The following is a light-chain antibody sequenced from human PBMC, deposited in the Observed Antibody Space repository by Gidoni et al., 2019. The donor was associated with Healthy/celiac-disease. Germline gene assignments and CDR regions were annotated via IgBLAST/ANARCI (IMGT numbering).Light chain of an antibody. CDR1: SSNIGSNY. J-gene: IGLJ3*02. CDR2: RNN. Sequence: QSVLTQQPSASGTPGQRVTISCSGSSSNIGSNYVYWYQQLPGTAPKLLIYRNNQRPSGVPDRFSGSKAGTSASLAISGLRSEDEADYYCAAWDDSLSARVFGGGTKLTVL. CDR3: AAWDDSLSARV. V-gene: IGLV1-47*01.